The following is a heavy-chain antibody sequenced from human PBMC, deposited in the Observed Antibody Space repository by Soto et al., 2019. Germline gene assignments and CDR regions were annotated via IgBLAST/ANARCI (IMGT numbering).Heavy chain of an antibody. CDR1: GFTFSRYW. V-gene: IGHV3-7*04. CDR3: ARHDSYDSSGASYYGMDL. Sequence: PGGSLRPSCAASGFTFSRYWMSWVRQGPGKGLEWVANIKRDGSQKNYVDSVKGRVTISRDNAKNSLYLQMNSLRAEDTAVYYCARHDSYDSSGASYYGMDLGGQETRVTVS. CDR2: IKRDGSQK. J-gene: IGHJ6*02. D-gene: IGHD3-22*01.